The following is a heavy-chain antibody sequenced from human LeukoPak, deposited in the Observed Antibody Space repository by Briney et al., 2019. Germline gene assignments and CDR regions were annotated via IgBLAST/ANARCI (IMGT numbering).Heavy chain of an antibody. Sequence: GASVKVSFKASGGTFSSYAISWVRQAPGQGLEWMGGIIPIFGTANYAQKFQGRVTMTTDTSTNTAYMELRTLRSDDTAVYYCARDFHRARVDCFDPWGQGTLVTVSS. CDR2: IIPIFGTA. CDR3: ARDFHRARVDCFDP. D-gene: IGHD2-15*01. V-gene: IGHV1-69*05. CDR1: GGTFSSYA. J-gene: IGHJ5*02.